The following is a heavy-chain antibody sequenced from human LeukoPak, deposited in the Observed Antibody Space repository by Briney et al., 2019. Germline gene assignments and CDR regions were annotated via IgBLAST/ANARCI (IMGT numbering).Heavy chain of an antibody. Sequence: SETLSLTCTVSGDSISSYYWTWIRQPPGKGLELIGYIYYSGSTNYNPSLKSRVTISVDTSKNQLSLRLSSVTAADTAVYYCARHGSTDYFDYWGQGTLVTVSS. CDR1: GDSISSYY. CDR3: ARHGSTDYFDY. V-gene: IGHV4-59*08. J-gene: IGHJ4*02. CDR2: IYYSGST. D-gene: IGHD2-2*03.